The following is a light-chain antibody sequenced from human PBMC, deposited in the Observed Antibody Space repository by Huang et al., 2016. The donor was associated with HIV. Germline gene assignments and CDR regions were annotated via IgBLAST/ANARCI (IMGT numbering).Light chain of an antibody. Sequence: EIVMTQSPATLSVSPGERATLSCRASQGVSSTLAWHQLIPGQAPRLLIYGASTRATGIPARFAGSGSGTEFTLTISSLQSEDFAVYYCQQYNNWPLTFGGGTKVEIK. V-gene: IGKV3-15*01. CDR1: QGVSST. CDR3: QQYNNWPLT. J-gene: IGKJ4*01. CDR2: GAS.